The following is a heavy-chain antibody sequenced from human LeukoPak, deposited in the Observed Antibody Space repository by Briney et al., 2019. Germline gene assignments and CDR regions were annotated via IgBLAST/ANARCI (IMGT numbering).Heavy chain of an antibody. Sequence: GGSLRLSCAASGFTFSSYAMHWVRQAPGKGLEWVAVISYDGSNKYYADSVKGRFTISRDNSKNTLYLQMNSLRAEDTAVYYCARAVVPAAIGRWFDPWGQETLVTVSS. CDR2: ISYDGSNK. D-gene: IGHD2-2*01. V-gene: IGHV3-30*04. CDR3: ARAVVPAAIGRWFDP. CDR1: GFTFSSYA. J-gene: IGHJ5*02.